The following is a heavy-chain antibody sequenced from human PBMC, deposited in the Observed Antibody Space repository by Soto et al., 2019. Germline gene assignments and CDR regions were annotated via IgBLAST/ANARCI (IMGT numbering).Heavy chain of an antibody. CDR1: GGTFSSYT. Sequence: QVQLVQSRAEVKKPGSSVKVSCKASGGTFSSYTISWVRQAPGQGLEWMGRIIPILGIANYAQKFQGRVTITADKSTSTAYMELSSLRSEDTAVYYCARRNRGDFDYWGQGTLVTVSS. J-gene: IGHJ4*02. CDR3: ARRNRGDFDY. V-gene: IGHV1-69*02. D-gene: IGHD3-10*01. CDR2: IIPILGIA.